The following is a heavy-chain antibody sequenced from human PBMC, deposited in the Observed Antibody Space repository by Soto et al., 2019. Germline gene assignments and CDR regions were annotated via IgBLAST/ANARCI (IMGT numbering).Heavy chain of an antibody. D-gene: IGHD1-7*01. Sequence: GGSLRLSCAASGFTFSSYAMSWVRQAPGKGLEWVSAISGSGGSTYYADSVKGRFTTSRDNSKNTLYLQMNSLRAEDTAVYYCARDGPSGTTTDYWGQGTLVTVSS. CDR2: ISGSGGST. CDR3: ARDGPSGTTTDY. CDR1: GFTFSSYA. J-gene: IGHJ4*02. V-gene: IGHV3-23*01.